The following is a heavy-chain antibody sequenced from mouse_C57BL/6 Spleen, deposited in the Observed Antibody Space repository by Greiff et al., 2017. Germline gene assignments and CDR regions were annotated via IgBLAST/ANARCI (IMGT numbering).Heavy chain of an antibody. D-gene: IGHD2-1*01. CDR1: GYTFTSYW. J-gene: IGHJ1*03. CDR2: INPSNGGT. Sequence: VQLKQPGTELVKPGASVKLSCKASGYTFTSYWMHWVKQRPGQGLEWIGNINPSNGGTNYNEKFKSKATLTVDKSSSTAYMQLSSLTSEDSAVYYCARWDGNYWYFDVWGTGTTVTVSS. V-gene: IGHV1-53*01. CDR3: ARWDGNYWYFDV.